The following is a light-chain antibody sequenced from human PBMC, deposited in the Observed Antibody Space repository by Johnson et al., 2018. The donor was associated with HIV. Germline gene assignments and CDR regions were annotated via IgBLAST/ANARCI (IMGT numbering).Light chain of an antibody. CDR1: SSNIGNNY. V-gene: IGLV1-51*01. CDR3: GTWDSSLSANV. J-gene: IGLJ1*01. Sequence: QSVLTQPPSVSVAPGQKVTISCSGSSSNIGNNYVSWYQQIPGTAPKLLIYDNNKRPSGIPDRFSGSKYGTSATLGIAGLQTGDEADYYCGTWDSSLSANVFGTGTKVTVL. CDR2: DNN.